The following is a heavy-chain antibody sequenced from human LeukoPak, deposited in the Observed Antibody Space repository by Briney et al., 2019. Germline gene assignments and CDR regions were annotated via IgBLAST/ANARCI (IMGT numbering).Heavy chain of an antibody. D-gene: IGHD1-1*01. J-gene: IGHJ4*02. CDR2: ISAYNGNT. Sequence: GASVKVSCKVSGYTFTSYGISWVRQAPGQGLEWMGWISAYNGNTNYAQKLQGRVTMTTDTSTSTAYMELRSLRSDDTAVYYCARANRRTGPTGVDYWGQGTLVTVSS. CDR1: GYTFTSYG. V-gene: IGHV1-18*01. CDR3: ARANRRTGPTGVDY.